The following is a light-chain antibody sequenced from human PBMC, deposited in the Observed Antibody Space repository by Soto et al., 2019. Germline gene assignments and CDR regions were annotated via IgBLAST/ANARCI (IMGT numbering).Light chain of an antibody. J-gene: IGKJ2*01. CDR1: QGISTY. Sequence: DNQLTQSPSFLSASVGDRVTITCRASQGISTYLAWYLQRPGKAPKLLIYGASTLRSGVPSRFSGSGSGTEFTLTISSLQPEDFGTYYCQQLNSDWYAFGQGTKLEIK. CDR3: QQLNSDWYA. V-gene: IGKV1-9*01. CDR2: GAS.